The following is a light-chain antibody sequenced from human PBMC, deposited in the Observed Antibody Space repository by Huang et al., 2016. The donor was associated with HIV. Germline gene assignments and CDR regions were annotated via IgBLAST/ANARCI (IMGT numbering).Light chain of an antibody. CDR1: ESLLHSDGKTC. CDR3: MQTIHLPYT. Sequence: DIVMTQTPLSLSVTPGQPASISCKSSESLLHSDGKTCLYWYLQKPGQSPQLLIHEVSTRFSGVPDRFSGDGSGTEFTLLIIQLEAEDVGIYYCMQTIHLPYTFGQGAKLEIK. V-gene: IGKV2D-29*02. CDR2: EVS. J-gene: IGKJ2*01.